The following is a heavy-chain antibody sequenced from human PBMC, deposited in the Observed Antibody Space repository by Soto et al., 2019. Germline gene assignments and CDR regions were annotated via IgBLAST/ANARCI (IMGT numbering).Heavy chain of an antibody. J-gene: IGHJ4*02. Sequence: SETLSLTCAVSGYSISSYYYWGWLRQPPGKGLEWSGSNYHSGSTYNNPSLERRVTTALDTSKYQVSLKLGSVAAADTAVYYCAKERGGAVAPVPVGYWGQGTLVTVSS. CDR3: AKERGGAVAPVPVGY. CDR1: GYSISSYYY. D-gene: IGHD3-10*01. CDR2: NYHSGST. V-gene: IGHV4-38-2*02.